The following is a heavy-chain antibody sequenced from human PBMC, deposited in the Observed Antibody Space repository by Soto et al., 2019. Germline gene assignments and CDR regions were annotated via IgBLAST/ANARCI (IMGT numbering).Heavy chain of an antibody. CDR1: GYSFSNFY. V-gene: IGHV1-46*01. Sequence: ASVKVSCKSSGYSFSNFYVHWVRQAPGQGLEWMGIIDPSSGTTSYTQKFQERVTMTRDTSMSTVYMELSRLRSEDTVVYYCARGAVVVPNGLIAGMDVWGLGTTVTVSS. CDR3: ARGAVVVPNGLIAGMDV. CDR2: IDPSSGTT. J-gene: IGHJ6*02. D-gene: IGHD2-15*01.